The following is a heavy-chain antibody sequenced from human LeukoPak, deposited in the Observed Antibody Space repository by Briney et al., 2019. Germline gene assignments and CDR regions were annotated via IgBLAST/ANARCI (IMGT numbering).Heavy chain of an antibody. CDR2: INPNSGGT. CDR1: GYTFTGYY. V-gene: IGHV1-2*02. CDR3: ARDQSGSYYILSSFY. D-gene: IGHD1-26*01. Sequence: ASVKVSCKASGYTFTGYYMHWVRQAPGQGLEWMGWINPNSGGTNYAQKFQGRVTMTRDTSISTAYMELSRLRSDDTAVYYCARDQSGSYYILSSFYWGQGTLVTVSS. J-gene: IGHJ4*02.